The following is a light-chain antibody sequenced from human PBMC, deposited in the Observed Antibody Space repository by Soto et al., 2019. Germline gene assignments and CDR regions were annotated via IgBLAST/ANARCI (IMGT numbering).Light chain of an antibody. V-gene: IGKV3-20*01. CDR2: GAS. Sequence: EIVLTQSPGTLSVSPGDRVTLSCRASQSISINLAWYQHKPGQAPRLLISGASSRATGVPDRFSGSGFGTDFTLTISRLEPEDFALYYCQHYAGGSRITFGQGTRLEI. J-gene: IGKJ5*01. CDR3: QHYAGGSRIT. CDR1: QSISIN.